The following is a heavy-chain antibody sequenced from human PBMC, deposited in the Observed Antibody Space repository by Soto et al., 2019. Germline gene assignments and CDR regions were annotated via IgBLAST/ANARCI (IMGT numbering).Heavy chain of an antibody. V-gene: IGHV3-30*04. D-gene: IGHD7-27*01. CDR3: ARVRNNWGLVSLNAFDI. Sequence: GGSLRLSCAASGFTFSSYAMHWVRQAPGKGLEWVAVISYDGSNKYYADSVKGRFTISRDNSKNTLYLQMNSLRAEDTAVYYCARVRNNWGLVSLNAFDIWGQGTMVTVSS. CDR2: ISYDGSNK. J-gene: IGHJ3*02. CDR1: GFTFSSYA.